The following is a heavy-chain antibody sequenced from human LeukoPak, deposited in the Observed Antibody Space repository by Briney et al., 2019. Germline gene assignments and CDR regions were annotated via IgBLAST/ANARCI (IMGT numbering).Heavy chain of an antibody. Sequence: SETLSLTCTVSGYSISSGYYWVWIRQPPGKGLEWIGSIYRSGSTNYNPSLKSRVTISVDTSKNQFSLKVNSVTAADTAVYYCGRGVCSSTICYSPMDVGEKGTRVTVSS. CDR2: IYRSGST. J-gene: IGHJ6*03. CDR1: GYSISSGYY. V-gene: IGHV4-38-2*02. CDR3: GRGVCSSTICYSPMDV. D-gene: IGHD2-2*01.